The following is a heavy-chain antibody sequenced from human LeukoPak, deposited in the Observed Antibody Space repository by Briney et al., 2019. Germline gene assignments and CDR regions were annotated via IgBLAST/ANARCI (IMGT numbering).Heavy chain of an antibody. D-gene: IGHD6-19*01. V-gene: IGHV6-1*01. CDR2: TYYRSKWYN. J-gene: IGHJ4*02. CDR1: GDSVSSNSAA. Sequence: SQTLSLTCATSGDSVSSNSAAWNWIRQSPSRGLEWLGRTYYRSKWYNDYAVSVKSRITINPDTSKNQFSLQLNSVTPEDTAVYYCAREPDSSGWFLPLDYWGQGTLVTVSS. CDR3: AREPDSSGWFLPLDY.